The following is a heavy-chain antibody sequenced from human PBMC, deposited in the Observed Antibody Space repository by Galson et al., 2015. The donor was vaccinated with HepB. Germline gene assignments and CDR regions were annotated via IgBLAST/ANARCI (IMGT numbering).Heavy chain of an antibody. V-gene: IGHV1-69*13. D-gene: IGHD6-13*01. CDR3: ARDANSSSWNNWFDP. CDR2: IIPIFGTA. Sequence: SVKVSCKASGGTFSSYAISWVRQAPGQGLEWMGGIIPIFGTANYAQKFQGRVTITADESTSTAYMELSSLRSEDTAVYYCARDANSSSWNNWFDPWGQGTLVTVSS. J-gene: IGHJ5*02. CDR1: GGTFSSYA.